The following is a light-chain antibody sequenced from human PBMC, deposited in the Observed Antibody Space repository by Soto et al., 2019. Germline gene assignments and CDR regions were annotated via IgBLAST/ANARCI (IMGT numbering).Light chain of an antibody. CDR3: RSYTSSSTHV. Sequence: QSVLTQPASVSGSPGQSITISCTGTSSDVGAYTFVSWYQQHPDKVPKLMIFDVSRRPSGVSDRFSGSKSGNTASLTISGLQPEDEADYYCRSYTSSSTHVFGSGTKLTVL. CDR2: DVS. CDR1: SSDVGAYTF. V-gene: IGLV2-14*03. J-gene: IGLJ1*01.